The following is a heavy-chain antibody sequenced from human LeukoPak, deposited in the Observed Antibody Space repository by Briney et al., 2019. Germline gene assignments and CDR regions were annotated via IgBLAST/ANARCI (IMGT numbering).Heavy chain of an antibody. CDR3: ARVSFFRWAATRPSYYYYYMDV. Sequence: PGGSLRLSCVASGFTFSSYEMNWIRQPPGKGLEWIGEINHSGSTNYNPSLKSRVSISVDTSKNQFSLKLSSVTAADTAVYYCARVSFFRWAATRPSYYYYYMDVWGKGTTVTISS. V-gene: IGHV4-34*01. J-gene: IGHJ6*03. D-gene: IGHD2-15*01. CDR1: GFTFSSYE. CDR2: INHSGST.